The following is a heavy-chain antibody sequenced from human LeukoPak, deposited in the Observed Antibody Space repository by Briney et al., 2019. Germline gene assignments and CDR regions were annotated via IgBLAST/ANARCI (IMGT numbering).Heavy chain of an antibody. D-gene: IGHD3-10*01. V-gene: IGHV4-39*07. CDR2: IYYSGNT. J-gene: IGHJ5*02. CDR1: GGSISSSDYY. CDR3: AKGSGSYYRFDP. Sequence: KSSETLSLTCTVSGGSISSSDYYWAWIRQSPGKGLEWIGTIYYSGNTYYNPSLKSRVAISIDTSKNQFSLKLSSVTAADTAVYYCAKGSGSYYRFDPWGQGTLVTVSS.